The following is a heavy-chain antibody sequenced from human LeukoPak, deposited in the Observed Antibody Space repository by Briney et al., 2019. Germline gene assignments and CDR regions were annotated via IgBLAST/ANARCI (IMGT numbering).Heavy chain of an antibody. CDR1: GFTPSSYA. V-gene: IGHV3-23*01. D-gene: IGHD4-17*01. CDR2: ISGSGGST. Sequence: GGSLRLSCAASGFTPSSYAMSWVRHAPGEGLGWVSAISGSGGSTYYADSVKGRFTISRDNSKNTLYLQMNSLRAEDTAVYYCANPYGDYDFDYWGQGTLVTVSS. J-gene: IGHJ4*02. CDR3: ANPYGDYDFDY.